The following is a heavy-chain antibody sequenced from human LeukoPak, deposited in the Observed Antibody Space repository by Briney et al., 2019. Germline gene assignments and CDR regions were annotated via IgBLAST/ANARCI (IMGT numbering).Heavy chain of an antibody. D-gene: IGHD4-11*01. CDR1: GFTFSSYS. J-gene: IGHJ4*02. Sequence: AGSLRLSCAASGFTFSSYSMNWVRQAPGKGLDWVSSISSSSSYIYYADSVKGRFTISRDNAKNSLYLQMNSLRAEDRAVYYCARDLTTVTGGGYWGQGTLVTVSS. V-gene: IGHV3-21*01. CDR3: ARDLTTVTGGGY. CDR2: ISSSSSYI.